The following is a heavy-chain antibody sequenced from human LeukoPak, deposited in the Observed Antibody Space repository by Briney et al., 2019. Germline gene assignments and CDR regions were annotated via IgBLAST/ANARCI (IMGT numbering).Heavy chain of an antibody. CDR1: GFTFSSYS. D-gene: IGHD1-26*01. Sequence: GGSLRLSCVASGFTFSSYSMNWVRQAPGKGLEWVSSITSGSSHIYYADSVKSRFTISRDNAKSSLYLQMNSLRAEDTAVYYCARDPYSGSYGADYYYYMDVWGKETTVTISS. V-gene: IGHV3-21*01. CDR3: ARDPYSGSYGADYYYYMDV. CDR2: ITSGSSHI. J-gene: IGHJ6*03.